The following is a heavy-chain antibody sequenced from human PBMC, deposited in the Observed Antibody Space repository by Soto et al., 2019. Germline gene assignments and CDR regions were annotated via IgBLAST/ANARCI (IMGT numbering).Heavy chain of an antibody. CDR1: GFTFSSYG. J-gene: IGHJ2*01. Sequence: QVQLVESGGGVVQPGRSVRLSCAASGFTFSSYGMHWVRQAPGKGLEWVAVIWHDGNKKDYADSVKGRFTISRDNSENTLFLQMNSLRAEDTPVYYCATDRRVVPNWFFEHWGRGTLVTVSS. CDR2: IWHDGNKK. V-gene: IGHV3-33*01. CDR3: ATDRRVVPNWFFEH. D-gene: IGHD3-22*01.